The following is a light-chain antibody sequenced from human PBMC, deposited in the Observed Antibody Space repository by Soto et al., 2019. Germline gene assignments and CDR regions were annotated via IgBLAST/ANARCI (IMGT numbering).Light chain of an antibody. Sequence: IQMTQSPSTLSASVGDRVTITCRASQSISSWLAWFQQKPGKAPKLLIYKASSLQSGVPSRFSGSESGTEFKLTISSLQPDDFATYYCQQYNPYSSTFGQGTKLEIK. V-gene: IGKV1-5*03. CDR1: QSISSW. CDR2: KAS. J-gene: IGKJ2*01. CDR3: QQYNPYSST.